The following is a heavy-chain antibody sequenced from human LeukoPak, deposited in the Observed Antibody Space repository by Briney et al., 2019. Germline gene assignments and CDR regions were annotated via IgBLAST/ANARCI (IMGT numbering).Heavy chain of an antibody. J-gene: IGHJ5*02. CDR1: GFTFSSYW. CDR2: ISSDGGTT. D-gene: IGHD5-18*01. Sequence: AGGTLRLSCAASGFTFSSYWMHWVRQAPGKGLVWVSRISSDGGTTDYADSVKGRFTISRDNARNTLYLQMNSLRAEDTAVYYCARARVFGYGYCWFDPWGQGTLVTVSS. V-gene: IGHV3-74*01. CDR3: ARARVFGYGYCWFDP.